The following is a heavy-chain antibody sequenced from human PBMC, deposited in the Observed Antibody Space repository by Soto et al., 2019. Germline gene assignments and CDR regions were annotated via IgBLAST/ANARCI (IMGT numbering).Heavy chain of an antibody. Sequence: GAPVKAPLTARGSRSISIAMLWVRQAPGQRLEWMGWINAGNGNTKYSQKFQGRVTITRDTSASTAYMELSSLRSEDTAVYYCARSSSSSLDFDYWGQGTLVTVSS. CDR1: GSRSISIA. CDR3: ARSSSSSLDFDY. D-gene: IGHD6-6*01. J-gene: IGHJ4*02. CDR2: INAGNGNT. V-gene: IGHV1-3*01.